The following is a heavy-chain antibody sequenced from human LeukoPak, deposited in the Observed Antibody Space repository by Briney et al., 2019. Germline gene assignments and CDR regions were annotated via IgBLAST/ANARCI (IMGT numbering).Heavy chain of an antibody. V-gene: IGHV1-18*01. CDR2: ISAYNGNT. CDR1: GFTFTSYG. Sequence: KPGGSLRLSCAASGFTFTSYGISWVRQAPGQGLEWMGWISAYNGNTNYAQKLQGRVTMTTDTSTSTAYMELSSLRSEDTAVYYCASTSVPSYLVGLDYWGQGTLVTVSS. J-gene: IGHJ4*02. D-gene: IGHD1-26*01. CDR3: ASTSVPSYLVGLDY.